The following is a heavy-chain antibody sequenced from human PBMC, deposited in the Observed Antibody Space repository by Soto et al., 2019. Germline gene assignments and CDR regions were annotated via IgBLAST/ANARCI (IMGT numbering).Heavy chain of an antibody. V-gene: IGHV4-59*01. CDR3: ARRYGSAFDI. D-gene: IGHD3-10*01. CDR1: GGSISSYY. J-gene: IGHJ3*02. CDR2: IYYSGST. Sequence: PSETLSLTCTVSGGSISSYYWSWIRQPPGKGLEWIVYIYYSGSTNYNPSLKSRVTISVDTSKNQFSLKLSSVTAADTAVYYCARRYGSAFDIWGQGTMVTVSS.